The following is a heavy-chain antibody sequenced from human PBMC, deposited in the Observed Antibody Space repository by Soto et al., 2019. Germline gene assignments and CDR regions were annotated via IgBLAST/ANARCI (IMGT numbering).Heavy chain of an antibody. CDR3: ARDEIGFLEWSPTGAFDI. Sequence: ASVKVSCKASGYTFTSYGISWVRQAPGQGLEWMGWISAYNGNTNYAQKLQGRVTMTTDTSTSTAYMELRSLRSDDTAVYYCARDEIGFLEWSPTGAFDIWGQGTMVTVSS. V-gene: IGHV1-18*01. D-gene: IGHD3-3*01. J-gene: IGHJ3*02. CDR2: ISAYNGNT. CDR1: GYTFTSYG.